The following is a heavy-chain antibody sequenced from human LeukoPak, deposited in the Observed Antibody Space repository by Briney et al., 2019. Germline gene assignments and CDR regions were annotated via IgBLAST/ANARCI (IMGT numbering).Heavy chain of an antibody. D-gene: IGHD3-3*01. J-gene: IGHJ6*02. CDR1: GFTFSSYG. CDR2: ISYDGSNK. CDR3: AKGDDFWSGYSYYYYGMDV. Sequence: GRSLRLSCAASGFTFSSYGMHWVRQAPGKGLEWVAVISYDGSNKCYADSVKGRFTISRDNSKNTLYLQMNSLRAEDTAVYYCAKGDDFWSGYSYYYYGMDVWGQGTTVTVSS. V-gene: IGHV3-30*18.